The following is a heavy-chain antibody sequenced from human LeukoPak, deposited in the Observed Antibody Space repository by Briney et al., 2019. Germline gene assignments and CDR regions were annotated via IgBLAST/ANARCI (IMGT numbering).Heavy chain of an antibody. CDR3: ALRTVVNPVAEV. J-gene: IGHJ3*01. D-gene: IGHD4-23*01. V-gene: IGHV1-18*01. CDR1: GYTFTSYG. CDR2: ISAYNGNT. Sequence: ASVKVSCKASGYTFTSYGISWVRQAPGQGLEWMGWISAYNGNTNYAQKLQGRVTMTTDTSTSTAYMELRSLRSDDTAVYYCALRTVVNPVAEVWGQGTMVTVSS.